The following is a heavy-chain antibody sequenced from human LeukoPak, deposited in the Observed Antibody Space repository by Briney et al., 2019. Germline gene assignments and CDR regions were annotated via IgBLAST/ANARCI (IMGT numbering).Heavy chain of an antibody. J-gene: IGHJ4*02. CDR2: ISRGGGIA. CDR1: GFTFSSYE. D-gene: IGHD5-24*01. V-gene: IGHV3-23*01. CDR3: AKSGYNRFDY. Sequence: GGSPRLSCAASGFTFSSYEMNWVRQAPGKGLEWVSYISRGGGIAEYADSVKGRFTISRDNSKNTLYLQMNSLIAEDTAVYYCAKSGYNRFDYWGQGTRVTVSS.